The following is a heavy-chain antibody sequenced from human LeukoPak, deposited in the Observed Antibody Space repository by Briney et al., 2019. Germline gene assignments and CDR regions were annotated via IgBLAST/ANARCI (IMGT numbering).Heavy chain of an antibody. D-gene: IGHD5-24*01. CDR2: IYYSGST. CDR3: ARRVATKPKYCFDY. J-gene: IGHJ4*02. CDR1: GGSISSYY. Sequence: KPSETLSLTCTVSGGSISSYYWSWIRQPPGKGLEWIGYIYYSGSTNYNPSLKSRVSISLDTSKSQFSLRLTSVTAADTAVYYCARRVATKPKYCFDYWGQGILVTVSS. V-gene: IGHV4-59*08.